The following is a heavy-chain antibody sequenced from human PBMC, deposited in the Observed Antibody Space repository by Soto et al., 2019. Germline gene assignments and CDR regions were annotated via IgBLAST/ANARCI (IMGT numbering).Heavy chain of an antibody. CDR2: INPSNGAT. V-gene: IGHV1-46*01. J-gene: IGHJ4*02. CDR1: GYTFTSCY. D-gene: IGHD3-22*01. Sequence: ASVKVSCKASGYTFTSCYIHWVRQAPGQGLEWMGIINPSNGATSYAQKFQGRVTMTRDTSTSTVYLELTSLRSEDTAVYYCAREFYYYENSGRQYYFDYWGPGTLVTVSS. CDR3: AREFYYYENSGRQYYFDY.